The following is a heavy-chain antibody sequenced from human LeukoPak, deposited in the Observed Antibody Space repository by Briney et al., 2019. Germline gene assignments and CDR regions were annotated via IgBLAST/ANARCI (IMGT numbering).Heavy chain of an antibody. CDR1: GYTFTNYG. Sequence: ASMKVSCKTSGYTFTNYGINWVRQAPGQGLEWMGWISPYKTEFAQKFQGRVTMTTDTSTTTVYMELRSLRSDDTAVYYCATGGSNWNYQYYFEYWGQGTLVTVSS. J-gene: IGHJ4*02. D-gene: IGHD1-7*01. CDR3: ATGGSNWNYQYYFEY. CDR2: ISPYKT. V-gene: IGHV1-18*01.